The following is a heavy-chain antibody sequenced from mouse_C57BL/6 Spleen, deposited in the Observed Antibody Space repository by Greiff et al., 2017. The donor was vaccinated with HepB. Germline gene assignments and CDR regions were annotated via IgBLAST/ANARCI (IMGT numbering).Heavy chain of an antibody. CDR1: GFTFSSYA. Sequence: DVKLVESGGGLVKPGGSLKLSCAASGFTFSSYAMSWVRQTPEKRLEWVATISDGGSYTYYPDNVKGRFTISRDNAKNNLYLQMSHLKSEDTAMYYCARRTGTSYWYFDVWGTGTTVTVSS. J-gene: IGHJ1*03. D-gene: IGHD4-1*01. V-gene: IGHV5-4*03. CDR2: ISDGGSYT. CDR3: ARRTGTSYWYFDV.